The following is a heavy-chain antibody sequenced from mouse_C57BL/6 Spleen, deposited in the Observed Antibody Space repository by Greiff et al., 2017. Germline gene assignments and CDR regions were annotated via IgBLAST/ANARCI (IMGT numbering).Heavy chain of an antibody. Sequence: VQLQQSGPELVKPGASVKISCKASGYSFTGYYMNWVKQSPEKSLEWIGEINPITGGTTYNQKFKAKATLTVDKSSSTAYMQLKSLTSEDSAVYYCARRSNYEFDYWGQGTTLTVSS. CDR1: GYSFTGYY. D-gene: IGHD2-5*01. V-gene: IGHV1-42*01. CDR2: INPITGGT. CDR3: ARRSNYEFDY. J-gene: IGHJ2*01.